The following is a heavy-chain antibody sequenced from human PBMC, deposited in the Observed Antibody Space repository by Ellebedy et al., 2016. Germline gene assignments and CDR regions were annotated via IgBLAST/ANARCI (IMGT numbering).Heavy chain of an antibody. CDR3: ARAEPYSRGRGGFDY. D-gene: IGHD6-19*01. CDR2: IYHSGSS. Sequence: SETLSLTCTVSRGSMNGNYWTWIRQFPNKGLEWIGYIYHSGSSTYNPSLKSRVTISEDTSKNQFSLRLSSVTAADTAVYYCARAEPYSRGRGGFDYWGQGTLVTVSS. J-gene: IGHJ4*02. CDR1: RGSMNGNY. V-gene: IGHV4-59*08.